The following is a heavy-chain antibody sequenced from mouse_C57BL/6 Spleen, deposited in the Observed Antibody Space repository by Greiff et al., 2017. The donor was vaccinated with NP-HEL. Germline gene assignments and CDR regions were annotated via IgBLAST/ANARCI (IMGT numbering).Heavy chain of an antibody. J-gene: IGHJ2*01. V-gene: IGHV1-39*01. Sequence: NNQKFKGKATLTVDQSSSTAYMQLNSLTSEDSAVYYCARSFITTVPDYWGQGTTLTVSS. D-gene: IGHD1-1*01. CDR3: ARSFITTVPDY.